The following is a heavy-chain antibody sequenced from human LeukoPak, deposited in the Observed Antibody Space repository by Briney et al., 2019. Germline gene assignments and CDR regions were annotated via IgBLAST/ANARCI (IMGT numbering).Heavy chain of an antibody. D-gene: IGHD2-15*01. Sequence: SETLSLTCTVSGGSISSSSYYWGWIRQPPGKGLEWIGSIYYSGSTYYNPSLKSRVTISVDTSKNQFSLKLSSVTAADTAVYYCARDGGLNTNFDYWGQGTLVTVSS. CDR2: IYYSGST. CDR3: ARDGGLNTNFDY. V-gene: IGHV4-39*02. J-gene: IGHJ4*02. CDR1: GGSISSSSYY.